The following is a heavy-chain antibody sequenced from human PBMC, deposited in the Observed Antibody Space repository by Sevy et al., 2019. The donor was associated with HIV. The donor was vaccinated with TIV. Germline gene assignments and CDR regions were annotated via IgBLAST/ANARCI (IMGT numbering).Heavy chain of an antibody. CDR3: TTVAVGTNYYYYYYMDV. D-gene: IGHD1-26*01. CDR1: GFTFSNAW. Sequence: GGSLRLSCVASGFTFSNAWMSWVRQAPGKGLEWVGRIKSKTDGGTTDYAAPVKGRFTISRDDSKNTLYLQMNSLKTEDTAVYYCTTVAVGTNYYYYYYMDVWGKWTTVTVSS. J-gene: IGHJ6*03. CDR2: IKSKTDGGTT. V-gene: IGHV3-15*01.